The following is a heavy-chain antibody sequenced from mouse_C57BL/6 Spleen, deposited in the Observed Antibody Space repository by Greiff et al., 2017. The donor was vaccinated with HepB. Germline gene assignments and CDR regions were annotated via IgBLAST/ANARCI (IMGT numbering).Heavy chain of an antibody. CDR1: GYTFTSYT. CDR2: INPSSGYT. D-gene: IGHD2-4*01. CDR3: ARYYDYDRRTFYYAMDY. V-gene: IGHV1-4*01. J-gene: IGHJ4*01. Sequence: VQLHQSVAELARPGASVKMSCKATGYTFTSYTMHWVKQRLGQGLEWIGYINPSSGYTKYNQKFKDKATLTADKSSSTAYMQLSSLTSEDSAVYYCARYYDYDRRTFYYAMDYWGQGTSDTVSS.